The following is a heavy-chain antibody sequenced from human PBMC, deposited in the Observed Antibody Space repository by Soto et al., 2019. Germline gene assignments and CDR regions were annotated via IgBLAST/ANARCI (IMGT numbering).Heavy chain of an antibody. J-gene: IGHJ4*02. CDR2: ISSSGTNT. CDR3: TRGTKGGSPPL. V-gene: IGHV3-48*02. D-gene: IGHD1-7*01. CDR1: DFVFSNYS. Sequence: EVQLVESGGGLVQPGGSLRLSCAGSDFVFSNYSMNWVRQAPGRGLEWVSYISSSGTNTYYAASVRGRFTISRDNAKNSLFLRMISLKDEDTAVYFCTRGTKGGSPPLCGRGTLVTVSS.